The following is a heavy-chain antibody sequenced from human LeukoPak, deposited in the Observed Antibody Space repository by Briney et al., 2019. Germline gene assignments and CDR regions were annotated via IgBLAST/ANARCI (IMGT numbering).Heavy chain of an antibody. Sequence: PGESLKISCKGSGYSFTSYWIGWVRQMPGKVLEWMGIIYPGDSDTRYSPSFQGQVTISVDTSINTAYLQWISLKASDTAMYYCARHPIAAGGAYNWFDPWGQGTLVTVSS. J-gene: IGHJ5*02. V-gene: IGHV5-51*01. D-gene: IGHD6-13*01. CDR3: ARHPIAAGGAYNWFDP. CDR2: IYPGDSDT. CDR1: GYSFTSYW.